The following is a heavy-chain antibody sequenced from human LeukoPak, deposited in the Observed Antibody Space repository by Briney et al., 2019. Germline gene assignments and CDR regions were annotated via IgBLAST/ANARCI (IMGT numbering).Heavy chain of an antibody. CDR1: GYTFTSYY. V-gene: IGHV1-46*01. CDR3: ARRAATSIAVAGTVGY. CDR2: INPSGGST. D-gene: IGHD6-19*01. Sequence: ASVKVSCKASGYTFTSYYMHWVRQAPGQGLEWMGMINPSGGSTHYAQKFQGRVTMTRDTSTSTVYMELSSLRAEDTAVYYCARRAATSIAVAGTVGYWGQGTLVTVSS. J-gene: IGHJ4*02.